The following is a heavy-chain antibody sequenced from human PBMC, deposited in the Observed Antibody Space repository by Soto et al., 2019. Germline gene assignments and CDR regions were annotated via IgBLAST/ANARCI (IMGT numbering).Heavy chain of an antibody. Sequence: QVQLVESGGGLVKPGGSLSLSCAASGFTFSDYYMSWIRQAPGKGQEWVSYISRSGSTIYYADSVKGRFTISRDNAKNALYLQMNILRAEDKDVYYCARKGRLSFDYWVQGTLDTVSS. V-gene: IGHV3-11*01. CDR1: GFTFSDYY. CDR2: ISRSGSTI. CDR3: ARKGRLSFDY. J-gene: IGHJ4*02.